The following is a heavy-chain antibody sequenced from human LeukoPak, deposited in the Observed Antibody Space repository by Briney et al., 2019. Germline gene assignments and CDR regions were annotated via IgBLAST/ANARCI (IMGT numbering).Heavy chain of an antibody. CDR2: IWYDGSNK. D-gene: IGHD3-10*01. Sequence: GGSLRLSCAASGFTFSSYGIHWVRQAPGKGLEWVAVIWYDGSNKYYADSVKGRFTISRDNSKNTLYLQMDSLRAEDTAVYYCAIASGSYYGGEYFQHWGQGTLVTVSS. J-gene: IGHJ1*01. CDR1: GFTFSSYG. V-gene: IGHV3-33*01. CDR3: AIASGSYYGGEYFQH.